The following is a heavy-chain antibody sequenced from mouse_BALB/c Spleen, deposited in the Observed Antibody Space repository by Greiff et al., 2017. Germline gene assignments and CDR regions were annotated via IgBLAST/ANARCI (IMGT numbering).Heavy chain of an antibody. CDR3: ARAGGYDGGYAMDY. CDR1: GFSLTGYG. V-gene: IGHV2-6-7*01. CDR2: IWGDGST. D-gene: IGHD2-2*01. J-gene: IGHJ4*01. Sequence: VQLQQSGPGLVAPSQSLSITCTVSGFSLTGYGVNWVRQPPGKGLEWLGMIWGDGSTDYNSAPKFRLSISKDNSKSQVFLKMNSLQTDDTARYYCARAGGYDGGYAMDYWGQGTSVTVSS.